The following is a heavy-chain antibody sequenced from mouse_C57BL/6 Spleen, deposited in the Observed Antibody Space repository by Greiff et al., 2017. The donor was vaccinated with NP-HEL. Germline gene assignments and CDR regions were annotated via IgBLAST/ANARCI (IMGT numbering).Heavy chain of an antibody. CDR2: LYPGSGSP. V-gene: IGHV1-55*01. CDR1: GYTFTRYW. Sequence: QVQLQQPGAELVKPGASVKLSCKASGYTFTRYWITWVQQRPGQGLEWIGDLYPGSGSPNYNEKFKSKATLTVAPSSSPAYMQLSSLTAEDSAVYYCARQKTYDYRFAYWGQGTLVTVSA. J-gene: IGHJ3*01. CDR3: ARQKTYDYRFAY. D-gene: IGHD2-4*01.